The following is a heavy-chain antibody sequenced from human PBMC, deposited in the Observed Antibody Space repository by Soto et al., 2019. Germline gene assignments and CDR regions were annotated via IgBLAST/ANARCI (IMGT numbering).Heavy chain of an antibody. D-gene: IGHD4-17*01. J-gene: IGHJ4*02. CDR1: TFTFSNFG. CDR3: ANEFVDYAGYLDF. Sequence: QVQLVESGGGVVQPGRSLRLSCAASTFTFSNFGMNWVRQAPGKGLEWVAVISFDGSKKYYAASVKGRFTISRDNSKNTLYLEMNSLRPEDSVFYYCANEFVDYAGYLDFWGRGTLGTVSS. V-gene: IGHV3-30*18. CDR2: ISFDGSKK.